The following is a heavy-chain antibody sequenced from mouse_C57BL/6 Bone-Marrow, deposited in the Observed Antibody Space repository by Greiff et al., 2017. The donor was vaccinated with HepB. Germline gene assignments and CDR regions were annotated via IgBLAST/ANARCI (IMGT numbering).Heavy chain of an antibody. CDR1: GYTFTDYE. CDR2: IDPETGGT. CDR3: TRGSFDV. J-gene: IGHJ1*03. V-gene: IGHV1-15*01. Sequence: QVQLKESGAELMKPGASVTLSCKASGYTFTDYEMHWVKQTPVHGLEWIGAIDPETGGTAYNQKFKGKAILTADKSSSTAYMELRSLTSEDSAVYYCTRGSFDVWGTGTTVTVSS.